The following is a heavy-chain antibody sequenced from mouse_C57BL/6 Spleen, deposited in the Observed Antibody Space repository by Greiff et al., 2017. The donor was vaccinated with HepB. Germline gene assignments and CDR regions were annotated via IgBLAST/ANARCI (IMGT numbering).Heavy chain of an antibody. CDR1: GYTFTSYW. D-gene: IGHD2-1*01. J-gene: IGHJ3*01. Sequence: VQLQQPGAELVRPGSSVKLSCKASGYTFTSYWMHWVKQRPIQGLEWIGNIDPSDSETHYNQKFKDKATLTVDKSSSTAYMQLSSLTSEDSAVYYCARSSGNYLFAYWGQGTLVTVSA. CDR2: IDPSDSET. CDR3: ARSSGNYLFAY. V-gene: IGHV1-52*01.